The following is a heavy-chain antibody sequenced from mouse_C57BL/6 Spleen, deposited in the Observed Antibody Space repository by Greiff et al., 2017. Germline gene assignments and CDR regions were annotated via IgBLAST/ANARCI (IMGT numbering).Heavy chain of an antibody. CDR2: ISSGGSYT. CDR1: GFTFSSYG. D-gene: IGHD6-1*01. V-gene: IGHV5-6*01. CDR3: ARHRQTHSLRGYFDV. J-gene: IGHJ1*03. Sequence: EVMLVESGGDLVKPGGSLKLSCAASGFTFSSYGMSWVRQTPDKRLEWVATISSGGSYTYYPDSVQGRFTISRDNAKNNLYLQMSSLKSEDTAMYYCARHRQTHSLRGYFDVWGTGTTVTVSS.